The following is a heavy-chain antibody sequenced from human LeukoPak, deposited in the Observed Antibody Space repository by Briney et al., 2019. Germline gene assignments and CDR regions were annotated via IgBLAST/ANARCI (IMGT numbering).Heavy chain of an antibody. D-gene: IGHD6-6*01. CDR3: ARHSSSSARRGMDV. J-gene: IGHJ6*02. CDR2: IYYSGST. CDR1: GGSISSGGYY. V-gene: IGHV4-31*03. Sequence: SETLSLTCTVSGGSISSGGYYWSWIRQHPGKGLERIGYIYYSGSTYYNPSLKSRVTISVDTSKNQFSLKLSSVTAADTAVYYCARHSSSSARRGMDVWGQGTTVTVSS.